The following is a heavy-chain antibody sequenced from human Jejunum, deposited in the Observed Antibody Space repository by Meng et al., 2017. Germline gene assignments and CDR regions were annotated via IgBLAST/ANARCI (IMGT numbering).Heavy chain of an antibody. CDR1: GGSIGSGSYY. V-gene: IGHV4-61*02. Sequence: LRLSCSVSGGSIGSGSYYWSWIRQSAGKGLEWIGRIHTSGSTNYNPSLESRVTISVDTSKNQISLNLNSVTAADTAVYYCPRDGSHCVSSTCSSYFDPWAREPRSPSPQ. J-gene: IGHJ5*02. D-gene: IGHD2-2*01. CDR3: PRDGSHCVSSTCSSYFDP. CDR2: IHTSGST.